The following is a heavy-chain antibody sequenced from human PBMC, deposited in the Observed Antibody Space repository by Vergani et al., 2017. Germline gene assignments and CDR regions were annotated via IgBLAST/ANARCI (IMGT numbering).Heavy chain of an antibody. J-gene: IGHJ6*02. CDR2: INSDGSST. CDR1: GFTFDDYA. D-gene: IGHD3-9*01. V-gene: IGHV3-9*01. Sequence: EVQLVESGGGLVQPGRSLRLSCAASGFTFDDYAMHWVRQAPGKGLEWVSGINSDGSSTSYADSVKGRFTISRDNAKNTLYLQMNSLRAEDTAVYYCARDLTSYDILTGYYVSVGMDVWGQGTTVTVSS. CDR3: ARDLTSYDILTGYYVSVGMDV.